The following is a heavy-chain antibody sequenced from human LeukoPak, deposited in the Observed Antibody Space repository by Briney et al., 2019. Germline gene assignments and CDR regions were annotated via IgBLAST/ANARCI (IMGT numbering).Heavy chain of an antibody. D-gene: IGHD3-10*01. Sequence: GGSLRLSCAASGFTFSSYSMNWVRQAPGEGLEWVSSISSSSSYIYYADSVKGRFTISRDNAKNSLYLQMNSLRAEDTAVYYCARDSVVVRGVRGNNWFDPWGQGTLVTVSS. V-gene: IGHV3-21*01. CDR1: GFTFSSYS. CDR3: ARDSVVVRGVRGNNWFDP. J-gene: IGHJ5*02. CDR2: ISSSSSYI.